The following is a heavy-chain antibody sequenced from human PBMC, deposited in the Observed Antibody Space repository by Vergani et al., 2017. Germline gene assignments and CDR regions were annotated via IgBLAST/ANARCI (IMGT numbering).Heavy chain of an antibody. J-gene: IGHJ6*03. V-gene: IGHV4-59*01. Sequence: QVQLQEAGPGLVTAAETLSLTCTVSGHSLNNYYWNWIRQTPGKGLDWIGYIYLGGTTTYNPSLESRVSLSADTSKNQFSLQLTSVTAADTAVYYCARGPSVVQGHYIYYYSCFMDVWGKGTTVTVSS. D-gene: IGHD2-15*01. CDR2: IYLGGTT. CDR3: ARGPSVVQGHYIYYYSCFMDV. CDR1: GHSLNNYY.